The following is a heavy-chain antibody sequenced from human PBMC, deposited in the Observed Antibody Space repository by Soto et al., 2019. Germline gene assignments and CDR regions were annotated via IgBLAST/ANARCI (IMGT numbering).Heavy chain of an antibody. J-gene: IGHJ6*02. V-gene: IGHV3-30-3*01. D-gene: IGHD3-22*01. CDR3: ASSYDSSGYFSYYYYGMDV. CDR2: ISYDGSNK. CDR1: GFTFSSYA. Sequence: TGGSLRLSCAASGFTFSSYAMHWVRQAPGKGLEWVAVISYDGSNKYYADSVKGRFTISRDNSKNTLYLQMNSLRAEDTAVYYCASSYDSSGYFSYYYYGMDVWGQGTTVTVSS.